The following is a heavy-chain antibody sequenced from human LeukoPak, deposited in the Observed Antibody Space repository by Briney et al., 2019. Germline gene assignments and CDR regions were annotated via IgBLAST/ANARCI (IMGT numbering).Heavy chain of an antibody. Sequence: GGSLRLSCAASGFTFSSYWMSWVRQAPGKGLEWVANIKQDGSEKYYVDSVKGRFTISRDNAMNSMYLQMNSLRAEDTAVYYCARSLPTANFDYWGQGTLVTVFS. V-gene: IGHV3-7*01. D-gene: IGHD1-26*01. J-gene: IGHJ4*02. CDR1: GFTFSSYW. CDR2: IKQDGSEK. CDR3: ARSLPTANFDY.